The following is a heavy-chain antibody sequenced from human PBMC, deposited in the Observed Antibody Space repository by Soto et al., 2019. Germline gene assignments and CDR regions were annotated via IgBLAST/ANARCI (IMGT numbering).Heavy chain of an antibody. Sequence: ASVKVSCKASGYTFTSYGIHWVRQAPGQRLEWTGWINAGNGNTKYSEKFEGRVTITRDTSASTAYLELSSLRSEDTAVYYCARGPYESSSHYHHFYYVIEVCGEG. D-gene: IGHD3-22*01. CDR2: INAGNGNT. CDR1: GYTFTSYG. CDR3: ARGPYESSSHYHHFYYVIEV. V-gene: IGHV1-3*01. J-gene: IGHJ6*02.